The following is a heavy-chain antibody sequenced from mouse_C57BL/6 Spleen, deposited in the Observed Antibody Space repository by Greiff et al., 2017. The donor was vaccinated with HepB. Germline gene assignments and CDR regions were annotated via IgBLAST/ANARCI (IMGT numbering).Heavy chain of an antibody. CDR2: IDPSDSET. V-gene: IGHV1-52*01. CDR3: ARSELGRYYFDY. D-gene: IGHD3-1*01. J-gene: IGHJ2*01. CDR1: GYTFTSYW. Sequence: QVQLQQPGAELVRPGSSVKLSCKASGYTFTSYWMHWVKQRPIQGLEWIGNIDPSDSETHYNQKFKDKATLTVDESSSTAYMQLSSLTSEDSAVYYCARSELGRYYFDYWGQGTTLTVSS.